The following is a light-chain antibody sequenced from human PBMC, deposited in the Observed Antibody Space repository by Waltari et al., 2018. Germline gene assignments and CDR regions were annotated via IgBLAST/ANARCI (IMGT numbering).Light chain of an antibody. CDR1: QTISRF. CDR3: QQSDSLPLT. V-gene: IGKV1-39*01. Sequence: IQLTQSPTSLSASVGDRVTITCRASQTISRFLNWYQQKPGKAPQLLFYTASNLQDGVPSRFSGSGSGSDFTLTISSLHPEDFGTYYCQQSDSLPLTFAGGTTVEI. CDR2: TAS. J-gene: IGKJ4*01.